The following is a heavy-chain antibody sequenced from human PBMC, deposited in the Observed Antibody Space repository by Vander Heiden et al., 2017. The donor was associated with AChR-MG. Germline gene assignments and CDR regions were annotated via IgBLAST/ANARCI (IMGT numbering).Heavy chain of an antibody. V-gene: IGHV3-30-3*01. CDR3: ARSREWFWPGDSPKFDY. CDR1: GFTFGRYA. Sequence: QVQLVESGGGVAQPGRPLGLSRAAPGFTFGRYAMGGVRQGPGKGLEWVAVISDDGSNKYYADSVKGRFTISRDNSKNARYLQMNSRRAEDTAVYYCARSREWFWPGDSPKFDYWGQGTLVTVSS. CDR2: ISDDGSNK. D-gene: IGHD3-3*01. J-gene: IGHJ4*02.